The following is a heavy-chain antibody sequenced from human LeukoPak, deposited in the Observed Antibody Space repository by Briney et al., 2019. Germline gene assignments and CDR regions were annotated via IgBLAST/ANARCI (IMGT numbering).Heavy chain of an antibody. V-gene: IGHV3-30-3*01. J-gene: IGHJ4*02. Sequence: GGSLGLSCTAAGYTFSSSAMHWVRQAPDKGLEWVAVISYDGRNIFYADSVKGRFTISRDNSKSMLYLQLNSLRGEDTAVYCCARGQNDYGDYGLDYWGQGTLVTVSS. CDR1: GYTFSSSA. CDR3: ARGQNDYGDYGLDY. CDR2: ISYDGRNI. D-gene: IGHD4-17*01.